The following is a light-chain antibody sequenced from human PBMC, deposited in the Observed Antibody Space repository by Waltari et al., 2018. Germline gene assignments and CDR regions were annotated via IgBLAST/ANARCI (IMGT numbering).Light chain of an antibody. CDR2: KAS. CDR1: QNIDTW. J-gene: IGKJ3*01. Sequence: DIHLTQSPSTLSASVADRVTITCRASQNIDTWLAWYQQKPGKAPKLLIYKASYLQSGVPSRFSGRGSGTEFTLTIDSLQPDDFATYHCQQYNSYSCGFGPGTTVDLK. CDR3: QQYNSYSCG. V-gene: IGKV1-5*03.